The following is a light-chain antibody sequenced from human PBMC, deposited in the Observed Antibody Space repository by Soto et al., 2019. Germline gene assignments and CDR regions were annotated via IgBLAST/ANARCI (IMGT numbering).Light chain of an antibody. CDR3: SSYAGSNNVI. CDR2: EVS. Sequence: QPVLAEPPCAYASTGKSATISCTGTSSDVGAYKFVSWYQQHPGKAPKVMIYEVSKRLSGVPDRFSGSKSGNTASLTVSGLQADDEGDYSCSSYAGSNNVIFGGGTKVTV. J-gene: IGLJ2*01. V-gene: IGLV2-8*01. CDR1: SSDVGAYKF.